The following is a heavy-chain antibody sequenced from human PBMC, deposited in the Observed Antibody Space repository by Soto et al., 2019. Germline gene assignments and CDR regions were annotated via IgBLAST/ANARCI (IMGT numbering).Heavy chain of an antibody. Sequence: SETLSLTCTVSGGSISSGDYYWSWIRQPPGKGLEWIGYIYYSGSTYYNPSLKSRVTISVDTSKNQFSLKLSSVTAADTAVYYCARASGYSYGFLDYWGQGTLVTVSS. CDR2: IYYSGST. D-gene: IGHD5-18*01. V-gene: IGHV4-30-4*01. CDR3: ARASGYSYGFLDY. CDR1: GGSISSGDYY. J-gene: IGHJ4*02.